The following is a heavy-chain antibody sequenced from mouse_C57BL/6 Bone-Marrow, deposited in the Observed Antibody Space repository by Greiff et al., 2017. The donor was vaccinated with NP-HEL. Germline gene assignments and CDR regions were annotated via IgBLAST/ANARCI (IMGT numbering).Heavy chain of an antibody. CDR3: ARRSGSSPYAMDY. Sequence: QVQLQQSGPGLVQPSQSLSITCTVSGFSLTSYGVHWVRQSPGKGLEWLGVIWSGGSTDYNVAFISRLSISKDNSKSQVFFKMNSLQADDTAIYYCARRSGSSPYAMDYWGQGTSVTVSS. J-gene: IGHJ4*01. V-gene: IGHV2-2*01. CDR2: IWSGGST. D-gene: IGHD1-1*01. CDR1: GFSLTSYG.